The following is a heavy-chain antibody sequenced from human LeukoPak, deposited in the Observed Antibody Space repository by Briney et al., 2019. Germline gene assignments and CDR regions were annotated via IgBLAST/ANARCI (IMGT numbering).Heavy chain of an antibody. J-gene: IGHJ4*02. D-gene: IGHD2-15*01. Sequence: GGSLKISCKGSGYSFTSYWIGWVRQMPGKGLEWMGIIYPGDSDSTYSPSFQGQVTISADKSISTAYLQWSSLKASDTAMYYCARHVGDCRDGSCWLDYWGQGTLVTVSS. CDR3: ARHVGDCRDGSCWLDY. CDR1: GYSFTSYW. V-gene: IGHV5-51*01. CDR2: IYPGDSDS.